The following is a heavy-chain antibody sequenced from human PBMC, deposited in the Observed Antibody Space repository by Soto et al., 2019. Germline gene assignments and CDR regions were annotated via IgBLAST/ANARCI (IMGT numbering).Heavy chain of an antibody. CDR2: IMPIFGTA. J-gene: IGHJ2*01. Sequence: QVQLVQSGAEVKKPGSSVKVSCKASGGTFSSYAISWVRQAPGQGLEWMGGIMPIFGTAIYAQKFQGRVTITADESTSTAYMELSSLRCEDTAVYYCAGSPPDDGDYVGEVCWYFDLWGRGTLVTVSS. D-gene: IGHD4-17*01. CDR1: GGTFSSYA. CDR3: AGSPPDDGDYVGEVCWYFDL. V-gene: IGHV1-69*01.